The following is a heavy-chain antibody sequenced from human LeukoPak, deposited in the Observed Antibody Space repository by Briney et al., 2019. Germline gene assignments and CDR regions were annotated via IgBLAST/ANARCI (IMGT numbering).Heavy chain of an antibody. J-gene: IGHJ3*02. CDR3: ARELPVGATADAFDI. CDR2: IYHSGST. D-gene: IGHD1-26*01. V-gene: IGHV4-4*02. Sequence: KPSETLSLTCAVSGGSISSSNWWSWVRQPPGKGLEWIGEIYHSGSTNYNPSLKSRVTISVDKSKNQFSLKLSSVTAADTAVYYCARELPVGATADAFDIWGQGTMVTVSS. CDR1: GGSISSSNW.